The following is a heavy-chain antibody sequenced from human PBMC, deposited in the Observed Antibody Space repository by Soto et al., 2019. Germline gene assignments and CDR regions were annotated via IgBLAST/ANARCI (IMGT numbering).Heavy chain of an antibody. CDR1: GFTFCSYS. V-gene: IGHV3-48*01. CDR2: ISSSSSTI. Sequence: GGSLRLSCAASGFTFCSYSMNWVRQAPGKGLEWVSYISSSSSTIYYADSVKGRFTISRDNAKNSLYLQMNSLRAEDTAVYYCARDGSGWYIDYMDVWGKGTTVTVSS. D-gene: IGHD6-19*01. J-gene: IGHJ6*03. CDR3: ARDGSGWYIDYMDV.